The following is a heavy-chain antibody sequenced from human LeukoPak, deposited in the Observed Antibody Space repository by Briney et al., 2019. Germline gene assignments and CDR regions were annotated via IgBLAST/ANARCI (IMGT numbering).Heavy chain of an antibody. CDR2: INPNSGGT. D-gene: IGHD2-2*01. V-gene: IGHV1-2*02. CDR1: GYTFTGYY. CDR3: ATTGVVVVPAAN. J-gene: IGHJ1*01. Sequence: ASVKVSCKASGYTFTGYYMHWVRQAPGQGPEWMGWINPNSGGTNYAQKFQGRVTMTRDTSISTAYMELSRLRSDDTAVYYCATTGVVVVPAANWGQGTLVTVSS.